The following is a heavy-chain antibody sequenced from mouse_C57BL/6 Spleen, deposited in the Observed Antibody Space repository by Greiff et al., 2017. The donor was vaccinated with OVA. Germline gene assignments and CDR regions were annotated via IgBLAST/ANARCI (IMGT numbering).Heavy chain of an antibody. D-gene: IGHD2-4*01. CDR1: GFTFSSYA. CDR3: ARAGDYGDYYAMDY. V-gene: IGHV5-4*03. J-gene: IGHJ4*01. Sequence: EVKLVESGGGLVKPGGSLKLSCAASGFTFSSYAMSWVRQTPEKRLEWVATISAGGSYTYYPDNVKGRFTISRDNAKNNLYLQMSHLKSEDTAMYYCARAGDYGDYYAMDYWGQGTSVTVSS. CDR2: ISAGGSYT.